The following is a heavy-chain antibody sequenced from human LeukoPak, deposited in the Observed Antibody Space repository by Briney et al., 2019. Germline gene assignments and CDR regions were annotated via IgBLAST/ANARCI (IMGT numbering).Heavy chain of an antibody. CDR2: MSYDGSNK. D-gene: IGHD2-2*01. V-gene: IGHV3-30*03. CDR1: DDSITIYY. J-gene: IGHJ4*02. Sequence: LSLTCTVSDDSITIYYWTWIRQPPGKGLEWVAVMSYDGSNKYYADSVKGRFTISRDNSKNTLYLQMNSLRAEDTAVYYCARDRGDIVVVPAAMGLDYWGQGTLVTVSS. CDR3: ARDRGDIVVVPAAMGLDY.